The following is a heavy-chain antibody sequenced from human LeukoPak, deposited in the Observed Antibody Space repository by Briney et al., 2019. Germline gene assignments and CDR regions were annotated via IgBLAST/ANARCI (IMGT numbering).Heavy chain of an antibody. D-gene: IGHD6-6*01. CDR1: GGSFSGYY. J-gene: IGHJ5*02. CDR2: INHSGST. CDR3: ARRSPYDSSSMNWFDP. Sequence: AEPLALTCAVCGGSFSGYYWTWIRQPPGKGLEWRGEINHSGSTNYNPSLTSRVTISVGTSMKQFSMKLSSVTAADTAVYYCARRSPYDSSSMNWFDPWGQGTLVTVSS. V-gene: IGHV4-34*01.